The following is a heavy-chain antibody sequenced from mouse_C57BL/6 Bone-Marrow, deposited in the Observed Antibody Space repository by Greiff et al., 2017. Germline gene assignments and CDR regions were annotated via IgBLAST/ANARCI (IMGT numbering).Heavy chain of an antibody. CDR1: GYTFTSYW. J-gene: IGHJ2*01. CDR2: IDPNGGST. V-gene: IGHV1-64*01. Sequence: VQLQQPGAELVKPGASVKLSCKASGYTFTSYWMHWVKQRPGQGLEWIGMIDPNGGSTNYNQKFKSKATVTVDKSSSTAYLQLSSLASEDSAVYDCDEIDYWGQGTTLTVSS. CDR3: DEIDY.